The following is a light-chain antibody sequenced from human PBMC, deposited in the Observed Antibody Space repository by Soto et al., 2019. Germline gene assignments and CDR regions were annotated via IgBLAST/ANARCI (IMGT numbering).Light chain of an antibody. CDR3: ISYTSDDVRYV. J-gene: IGLJ1*01. CDR2: EVS. Sequence: QSALTQPASASGTPGQSITISCTGSNSDVGLYDFVSWYQHHPGRAPKLIVSEVSHRPSGISNRFSGSKSGNTASLTISGLQSEDEADYYCISYTSDDVRYVFGTGTKVTVL. CDR1: NSDVGLYDF. V-gene: IGLV2-14*01.